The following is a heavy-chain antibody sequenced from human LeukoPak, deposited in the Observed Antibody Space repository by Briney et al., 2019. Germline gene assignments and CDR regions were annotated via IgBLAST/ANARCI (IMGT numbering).Heavy chain of an antibody. D-gene: IGHD4-17*01. CDR3: ARDLVTVTKGFDI. CDR1: DDSFSSHY. CDR2: ISYIGST. J-gene: IGHJ3*02. V-gene: IGHV4-59*11. Sequence: SETLSLTCAVSDDSFSSHYWTWIRQPPGKGLEWIGYISYIGSTNYNPSLKSRVTISIDTSRNQFSLRLSSATAADTAVYYCARDLVTVTKGFDIWGQGTMVGVSS.